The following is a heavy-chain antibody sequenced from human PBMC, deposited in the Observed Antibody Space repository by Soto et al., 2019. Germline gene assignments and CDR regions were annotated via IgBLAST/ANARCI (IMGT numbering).Heavy chain of an antibody. CDR3: ARGGTGYSSSVDP. V-gene: IGHV4-61*01. J-gene: IGHJ5*02. Sequence: SETLSLTCAVSGGSVSSGSYYWSWIRQPPGKGLEWIGYIYYSGSTNYNPSLKSRVTISVDTSKNQFSLKLSSVTAADTAVYYCARGGTGYSSSVDPWGQGTLVTVSS. D-gene: IGHD6-13*01. CDR2: IYYSGST. CDR1: GGSVSSGSYY.